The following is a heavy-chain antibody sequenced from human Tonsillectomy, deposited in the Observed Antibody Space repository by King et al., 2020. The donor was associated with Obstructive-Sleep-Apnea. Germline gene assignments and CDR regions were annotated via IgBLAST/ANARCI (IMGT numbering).Heavy chain of an antibody. Sequence: VQLVESGGGLVQPGGSLRLSCAASGFTVSSNYMSWVRQAPGKGLEWVSVIYSGGSTYYADSVKGRFTISRDNSKNTLYLQMNSLSAEDTAGYYCARASFQGSSWYYYYGMDVWGQGTTVTVSS. J-gene: IGHJ6*02. CDR2: IYSGGST. V-gene: IGHV3-66*01. CDR1: GFTVSSNY. D-gene: IGHD6-13*01. CDR3: ARASFQGSSWYYYYGMDV.